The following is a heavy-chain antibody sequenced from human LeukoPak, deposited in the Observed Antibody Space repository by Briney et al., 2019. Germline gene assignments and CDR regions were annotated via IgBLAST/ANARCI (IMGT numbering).Heavy chain of an antibody. J-gene: IGHJ6*03. D-gene: IGHD6-19*01. Sequence: ASVKVSCKASGYTFTSYDINWVRQATGQGLEWMGWMNPNSGNTGYAQKFQGRVTITRNTSISTAYMELSSLRSEDTAVYYCARSSIPSSGWYHYYYYMDVWGKGTTVTVSS. V-gene: IGHV1-8*03. CDR3: ARSSIPSSGWYHYYYYMDV. CDR2: MNPNSGNT. CDR1: GYTFTSYD.